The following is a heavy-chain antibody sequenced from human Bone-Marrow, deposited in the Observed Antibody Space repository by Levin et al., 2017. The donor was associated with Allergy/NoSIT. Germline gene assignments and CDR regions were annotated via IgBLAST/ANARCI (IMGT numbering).Heavy chain of an antibody. D-gene: IGHD3-10*01. V-gene: IGHV3-66*02. CDR2: IYSGGST. CDR1: GFTVSSNY. J-gene: IGHJ4*02. Sequence: GESLKISCAASGFTVSSNYMSWVRQAPGKGLEWVSVIYSGGSTYYADSVKGRFTISRDNSKNTLYLQMNSLRAEDTAVYYCARVIIGSGSYSENFDSWGQGTLVTVSS. CDR3: ARVIIGSGSYSENFDS.